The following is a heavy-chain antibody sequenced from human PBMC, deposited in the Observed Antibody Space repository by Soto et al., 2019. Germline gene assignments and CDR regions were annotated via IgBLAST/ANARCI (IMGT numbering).Heavy chain of an antibody. CDR2: SSGSDGNT. CDR3: RGVCDRSGVYFQH. V-gene: IGHV3-23*01. CDR1: GFTFSAYA. D-gene: IGHD3-22*01. Sequence: GGSLRLSCAASGFTFSAYAMGWVRQAPGKGLEWVSYSSGSDGNTYYADSVKGRFTISRDNSKSTLYLQMNSLRAEDTAVYFCRGVCDRSGVYFQHWGQGTLVTVSS. J-gene: IGHJ1*01.